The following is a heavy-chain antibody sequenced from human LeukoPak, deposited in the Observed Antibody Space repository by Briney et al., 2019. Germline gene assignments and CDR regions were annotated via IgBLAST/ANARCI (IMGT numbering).Heavy chain of an antibody. CDR2: INQDGSEK. J-gene: IGHJ4*02. V-gene: IGHV3-7*01. Sequence: GGSLRLSCAASGFTFRTSWMTWVHQAPGKGLEWVAHINQDGSEKYYVDSVQGRFTISRDNAKDSLYLQINSLRVDDTAVYYCARGHYGRDYWGQGTLVIVSS. CDR1: GFTFRTSW. CDR3: ARGHYGRDY. D-gene: IGHD3-10*01.